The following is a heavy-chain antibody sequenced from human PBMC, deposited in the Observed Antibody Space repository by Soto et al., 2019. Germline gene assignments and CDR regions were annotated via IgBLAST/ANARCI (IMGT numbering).Heavy chain of an antibody. CDR1: GFTFSDYY. J-gene: IGHJ5*02. V-gene: IGHV3-11*04. Sequence: PGGSLRLSCAASGFTFSDYYMSWIRQAPGKGLEWVSYINQSGSEKSYADSVKGRFTISRDNAKNSLYLQMNSLRAEDTAVYYCARLVRIVGVVTPFDPWGQGTLVTVSS. D-gene: IGHD3-3*01. CDR2: INQSGSEK. CDR3: ARLVRIVGVVTPFDP.